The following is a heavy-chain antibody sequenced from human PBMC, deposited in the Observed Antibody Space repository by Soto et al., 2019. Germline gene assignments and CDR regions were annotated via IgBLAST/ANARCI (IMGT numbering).Heavy chain of an antibody. CDR2: ISYDGRDK. J-gene: IGHJ4*02. CDR1: GFSISSYG. D-gene: IGHD2-15*01. Sequence: GGSLRLSCVATGFSISSYGMHWVRQAPGRGLEWVAVISYDGRDKYYADSVKGRFTISRDYSKNTLYLQMNSLRAEDTAVYYCAKDYCSGGSCYSDYWGQGTQVTVSS. V-gene: IGHV3-30*18. CDR3: AKDYCSGGSCYSDY.